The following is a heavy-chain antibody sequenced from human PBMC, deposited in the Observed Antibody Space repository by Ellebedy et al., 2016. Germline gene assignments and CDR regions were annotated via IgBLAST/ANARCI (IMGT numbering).Heavy chain of an antibody. CDR2: IKQDGSEK. V-gene: IGHV3-7*01. D-gene: IGHD5-18*01. J-gene: IGHJ4*02. Sequence: GGSLTLSXAASGVTFSSYWISWVRQPPGKGLEWVANIKQDGSEKYYVDSVKGRFTISRDNAKNSLYLQMNSLRAEDTAVYYCARDRAAMVQYWGQGTLVTVSS. CDR3: ARDRAAMVQY. CDR1: GVTFSSYW.